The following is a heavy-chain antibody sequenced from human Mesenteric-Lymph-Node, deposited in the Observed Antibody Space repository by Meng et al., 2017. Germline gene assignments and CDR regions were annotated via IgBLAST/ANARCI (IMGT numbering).Heavy chain of an antibody. CDR2: ISSSSSYI. CDR1: GFTFSSYS. CDR3: ARDRPAYCGGDCYSIGAFDI. Sequence: GESLKISCAASGFTFSSYSMNWVRQAPGKGLEWVSSISSSSSYIYYADSVKGRFTISRDNAKNSLYLQMNSLRAEDTAVYYCARDRPAYCGGDCYSIGAFDIWGQGTMVTV. J-gene: IGHJ3*02. D-gene: IGHD2-21*02. V-gene: IGHV3-21*01.